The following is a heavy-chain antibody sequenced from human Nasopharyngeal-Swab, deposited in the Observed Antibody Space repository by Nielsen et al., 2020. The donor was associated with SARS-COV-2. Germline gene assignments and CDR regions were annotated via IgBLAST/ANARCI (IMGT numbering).Heavy chain of an antibody. CDR1: GFTFSSYS. D-gene: IGHD2-15*01. Sequence: GESLKISCAASGFTFSSYSMNWVRQAPGKGLEWVSAITSSSTYTYYADSVKGRFTISRDNARNSLYLQMNSLRAEDTAVYHCARDCSGGSCRYGMDVWGQGTTVTVSS. V-gene: IGHV3-21*01. J-gene: IGHJ6*02. CDR2: ITSSSTYT. CDR3: ARDCSGGSCRYGMDV.